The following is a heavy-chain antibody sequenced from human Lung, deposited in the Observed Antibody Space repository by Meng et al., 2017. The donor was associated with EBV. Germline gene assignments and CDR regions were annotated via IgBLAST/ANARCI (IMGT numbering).Heavy chain of an antibody. J-gene: IGHJ4*02. V-gene: IGHV4-34*01. CDR2: INHSGST. D-gene: IGHD4-23*01. CDR1: GGSFSGYY. Sequence: QVQLQQWGAGLLKPSETLSLTCAVYGGSFSGYYWSWIRQPPGKGLEWIGEINHSGSTSYNPSLKSRVTISVDTSKNQFSLKLSSVTTADMAVYYCARISLSYYFDYSGFPNDYWGQGTLVTVSS. CDR3: ARISLSYYFDYSGFPNDY.